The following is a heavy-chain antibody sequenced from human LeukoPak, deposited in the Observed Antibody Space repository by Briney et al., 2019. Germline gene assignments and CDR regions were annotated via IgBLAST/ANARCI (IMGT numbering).Heavy chain of an antibody. J-gene: IGHJ4*02. Sequence: SGPTLVKPSETLSLTCTVSGGSISSYYWSWIRQPPGKGLEWIGYIYYSGSTNYNPSLKSRVTISVDTSKNQFSLKLSSVTAADTAVYYCASSTMVRGVIPSYFDYWGQGTLVTVSS. CDR3: ASSTMVRGVIPSYFDY. CDR1: GGSISSYY. V-gene: IGHV4-59*08. CDR2: IYYSGST. D-gene: IGHD3-10*01.